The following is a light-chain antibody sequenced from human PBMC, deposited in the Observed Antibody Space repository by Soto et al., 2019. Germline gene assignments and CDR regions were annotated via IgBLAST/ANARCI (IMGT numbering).Light chain of an antibody. J-gene: IGLJ3*02. Sequence: QSALTQPASVSGSPGQSITISCTGTSSDVGSYKLVSWYQQHPGKAPKLMISEVTKRPSGVSTRFPGSKSGNTASLTISGLQPEDESDYYCCSYAGSNTWVFGGGTKLTVL. CDR2: EVT. CDR3: CSYAGSNTWV. CDR1: SSDVGSYKL. V-gene: IGLV2-23*02.